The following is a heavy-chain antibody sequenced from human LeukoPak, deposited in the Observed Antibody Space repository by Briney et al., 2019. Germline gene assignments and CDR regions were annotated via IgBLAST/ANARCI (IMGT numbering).Heavy chain of an antibody. D-gene: IGHD2-15*01. Sequence: GASVKVSCKASGYTFTSYGISWVRQAPGQGLEWMGWISAYNGNTNYAQKLQGRVTMTTDTSTSTAYMELRSLRSDDTAVYYCARVEDIVVVVAATHFDYWGQGTLVTVSS. CDR1: GYTFTSYG. V-gene: IGHV1-18*01. J-gene: IGHJ4*02. CDR3: ARVEDIVVVVAATHFDY. CDR2: ISAYNGNT.